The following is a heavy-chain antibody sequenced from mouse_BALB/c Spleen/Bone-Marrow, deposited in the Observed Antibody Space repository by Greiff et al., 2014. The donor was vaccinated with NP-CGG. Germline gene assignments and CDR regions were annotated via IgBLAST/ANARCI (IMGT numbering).Heavy chain of an antibody. D-gene: IGHD2-1*01. J-gene: IGHJ2*01. CDR2: FYPGSGTT. CDR1: GYTFINYW. Sequence: LQQPGSELVRPGASVKLSCKASGYTFINYWIHWVKQRPGQGLEWIGNFYPGSGTTNYDEKLKTKATLTVDTFSSTAYMQLSSLTSEDSAVYYCTKGNYFFDYWGQGTTLTVSS. CDR3: TKGNYFFDY. V-gene: IGHV1S22*01.